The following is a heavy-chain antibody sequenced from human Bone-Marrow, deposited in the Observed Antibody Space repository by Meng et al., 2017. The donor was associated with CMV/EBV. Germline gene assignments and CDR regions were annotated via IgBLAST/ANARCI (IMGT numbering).Heavy chain of an antibody. D-gene: IGHD6-6*01. J-gene: IGHJ6*02. CDR3: ARDLVEYSSSFYYYYYGMDV. V-gene: IGHV6-1*01. Sequence: TLSLTCAISRHSVSSNSAAWNWIRQSPSRGLEWLGRTYYRSKWYNDYAVSVKSRITINPDTSKNQFSLQLNSVTPEDTAVYYCARDLVEYSSSFYYYYYGMDVWGQGTTVTVSS. CDR2: TYYRSKWYN. CDR1: RHSVSSNSAA.